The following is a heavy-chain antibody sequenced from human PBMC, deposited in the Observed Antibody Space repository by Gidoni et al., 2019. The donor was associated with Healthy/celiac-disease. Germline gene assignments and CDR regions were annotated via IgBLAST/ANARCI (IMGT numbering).Heavy chain of an antibody. CDR3: AKGGLWFGEPLDY. CDR1: GFTFSSYA. V-gene: IGHV3-23*01. Sequence: EVQLLESVGGLVQPGGSLRLSFSASGFTFSSYAMSWVRQAPGKGLEWVSAISGSGGSTYYADSVKGRFTISRDNSKNTLYLQMNSLRAEDTAVYYCAKGGLWFGEPLDYWGQGTLVTVSS. J-gene: IGHJ4*02. CDR2: ISGSGGST. D-gene: IGHD3-10*01.